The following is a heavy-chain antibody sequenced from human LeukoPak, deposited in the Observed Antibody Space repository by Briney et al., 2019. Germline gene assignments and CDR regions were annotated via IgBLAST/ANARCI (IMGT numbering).Heavy chain of an antibody. Sequence: SETLSLTCAVYGGSFSGYYWSWIRQPPGKGLEWIGEINHSGSTNYNPSLKSRVTISVDTSKNQFSLKLSSVTAADTAVYYCASGLGGSYWYFDLWGRGTLVTVSS. J-gene: IGHJ2*01. CDR3: ASGLGGSYWYFDL. V-gene: IGHV4-34*01. CDR2: INHSGST. D-gene: IGHD7-27*01. CDR1: GGSFSGYY.